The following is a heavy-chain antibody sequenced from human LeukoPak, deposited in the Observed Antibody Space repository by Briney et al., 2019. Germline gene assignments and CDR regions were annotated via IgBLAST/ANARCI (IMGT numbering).Heavy chain of an antibody. D-gene: IGHD3-22*01. CDR1: GFTFSDYY. CDR2: ISGGSRYT. V-gene: IGHV3-11*06. J-gene: IGHJ4*02. CDR3: ARSNYYDSFFPDDY. Sequence: GGSLRLSCAASGFTFSDYYMSWIRQAPGKGLEWVSYISGGSRYTNYADSVKGRFTISRDNAKNSLYLQVNSLGAEDTAVYYCARSNYYDSFFPDDYWGQGALVTVSS.